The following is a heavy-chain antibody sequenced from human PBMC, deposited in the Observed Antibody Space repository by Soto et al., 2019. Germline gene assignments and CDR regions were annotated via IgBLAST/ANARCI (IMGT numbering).Heavy chain of an antibody. J-gene: IGHJ4*02. Sequence: SVKVCCKESVYTFNSYYIQWVRQEHKQGLEWMGRIIPILGIASYAQKFQGRVTITADKSTSTAYMELSSLRSEDTAVYYCARDYASYSSGWELTYWGQGTLVTVSS. V-gene: IGHV1-69*04. D-gene: IGHD6-19*01. CDR3: ARDYASYSSGWELTY. CDR1: VYTFNSYY. CDR2: IIPILGIA.